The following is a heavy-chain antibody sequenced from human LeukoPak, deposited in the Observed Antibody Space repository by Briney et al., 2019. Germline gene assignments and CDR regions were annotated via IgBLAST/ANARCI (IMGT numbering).Heavy chain of an antibody. CDR2: ISAYNGNT. D-gene: IGHD2-2*01. V-gene: IGHV1-18*01. CDR1: GYTFTSYG. Sequence: ASVKVSCKASGYTFTSYGISWVRQAPGQGLKWMGWISAYNGNTNYAQKLQGRVTMTTDTSTSTAYMELRSLRSDDTAVYYCATSLGYCSSTSCSPNWFDPWGQGTLVTVSS. CDR3: ATSLGYCSSTSCSPNWFDP. J-gene: IGHJ5*02.